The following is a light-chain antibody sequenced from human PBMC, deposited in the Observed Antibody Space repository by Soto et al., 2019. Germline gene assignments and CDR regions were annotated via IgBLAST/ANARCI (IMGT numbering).Light chain of an antibody. CDR2: DAS. J-gene: IGKJ1*01. CDR1: KRVSTY. Sequence: EIVLTQSPATLSLSPGERATLSCRASKRVSTYLAWYQQKPGQAPRLFIYDASNRATGIPDRFSGSGSGTDFTLTISRLEPEDFAVYYCQQYGSSPRTFGQGTKVDIK. CDR3: QQYGSSPRT. V-gene: IGKV3-20*01.